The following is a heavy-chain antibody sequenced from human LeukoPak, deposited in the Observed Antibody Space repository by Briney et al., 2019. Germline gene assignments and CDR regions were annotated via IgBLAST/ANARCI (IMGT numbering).Heavy chain of an antibody. D-gene: IGHD3-10*01. Sequence: GRSLRLSCAASGFTFSSYGMHWVRQAPGKGLEWVADIWYDGSNKYYADSVKGRFTISRDNSKNTLYLQMNSLRAEDTAVYYCARDSEDVFDYWGQGTLVTVSS. CDR1: GFTFSSYG. CDR2: IWYDGSNK. V-gene: IGHV3-33*01. CDR3: ARDSEDVFDY. J-gene: IGHJ4*02.